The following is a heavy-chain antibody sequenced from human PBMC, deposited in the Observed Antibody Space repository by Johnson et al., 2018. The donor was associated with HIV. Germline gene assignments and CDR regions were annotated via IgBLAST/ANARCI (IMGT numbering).Heavy chain of an antibody. J-gene: IGHJ3*02. D-gene: IGHD6-13*01. V-gene: IGHV3-20*04. Sequence: VQLVESGGGLVQPGGSLRLSCAASGFTFDDYGMSWVRQAPGKGLEWVSGINWNGGSTGYGDSVKGRFTISRDNFRNSLYLQMNSLRAEDTALYYCASVEPQSRIAAAVTGAFDIWGQGTMVTVSS. CDR1: GFTFDDYG. CDR2: INWNGGST. CDR3: ASVEPQSRIAAAVTGAFDI.